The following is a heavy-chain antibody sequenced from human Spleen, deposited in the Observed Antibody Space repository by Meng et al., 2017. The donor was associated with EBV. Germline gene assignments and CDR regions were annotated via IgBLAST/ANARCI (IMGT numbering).Heavy chain of an antibody. J-gene: IGHJ4*02. V-gene: IGHV4-34*01. D-gene: IGHD4-17*01. CDR1: GSSFSGFY. CDR3: ARQRSVDF. Sequence: QVQLQQWGAGLVKPSETLSLTCAVYGSSFSGFYWTWIRQPPGKGLEWIGEINHLGSTNYSPTLKRRATISKDTSKNQFSLRLRSVTAADSGVYYCARQRSVDFWGQGTLVTVSS. CDR2: INHLGST.